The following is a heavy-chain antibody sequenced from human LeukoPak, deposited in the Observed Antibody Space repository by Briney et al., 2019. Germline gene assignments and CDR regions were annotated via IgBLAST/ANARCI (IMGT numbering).Heavy chain of an antibody. J-gene: IGHJ5*02. V-gene: IGHV3-48*03. CDR2: ILNSGTTT. CDR1: GFTFSSYE. Sequence: PGGSLRLSCAASGFTFSSYEMNWVRQAPGKGLEWVSYILNSGTTTYYADSVKGRFTISRDNAKNSLYLQMNSLRAEDTGVYYCARDAPDHWGQGILVTGSS. CDR3: ARDAPDH.